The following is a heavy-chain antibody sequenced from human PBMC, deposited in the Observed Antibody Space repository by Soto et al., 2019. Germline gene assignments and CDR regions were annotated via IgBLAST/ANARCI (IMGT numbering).Heavy chain of an antibody. Sequence: QVQLVESGGGVVQPGRSLRLSCAASGFTFSSYGMHWVRQAPGKGLEWVAVISYDGSNKYYADSVKGRFTISRDNSKNTLYLQMNSLRAEDTAVYYWAKRGGSSPPHYYYYYGMDDWGQGTTVTVSS. CDR2: ISYDGSNK. CDR1: GFTFSSYG. CDR3: AKRGGSSPPHYYYYYGMDD. D-gene: IGHD1-26*01. J-gene: IGHJ6*02. V-gene: IGHV3-30*18.